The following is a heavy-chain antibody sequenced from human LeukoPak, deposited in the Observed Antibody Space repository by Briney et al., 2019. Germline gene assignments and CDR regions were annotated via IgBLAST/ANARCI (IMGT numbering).Heavy chain of an antibody. V-gene: IGHV1-2*02. CDR1: GYTFTGYY. Sequence: EASVKVSCKASGYTFTGYYMHWVRQAPGQGLEWMGWINPNSGGTNYAQKFQGRVTMTRDTSISTAYMELSSLRSDDTAVYYCARGVVAATFYYYMDVWGKGTTVTVSS. J-gene: IGHJ6*03. CDR2: INPNSGGT. CDR3: ARGVVAATFYYYMDV. D-gene: IGHD2-15*01.